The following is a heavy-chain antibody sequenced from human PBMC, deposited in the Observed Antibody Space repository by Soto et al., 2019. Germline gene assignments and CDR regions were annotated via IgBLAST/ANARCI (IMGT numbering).Heavy chain of an antibody. J-gene: IGHJ6*03. Sequence: GGSLRLSCAASGFTFSSHAMGWLRQAPGTGPEWVAFVDGSGGDTSYADSVKGRFTISRDNADNSLYLDMNSLRAEDTAVYYCARVGIVIDPSNYYYMDVWGKGTTVTVSS. CDR1: GFTFSSHA. CDR2: VDGSGGDT. V-gene: IGHV3-23*01. CDR3: ARVGIVIDPSNYYYMDV. D-gene: IGHD2-15*01.